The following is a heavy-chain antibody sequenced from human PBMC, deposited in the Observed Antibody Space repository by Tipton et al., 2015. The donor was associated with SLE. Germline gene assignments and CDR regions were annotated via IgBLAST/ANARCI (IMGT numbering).Heavy chain of an antibody. D-gene: IGHD7-27*01. CDR1: GGSFSGYY. V-gene: IGHV4-34*01. CDR2: INHSGST. CDR3: ARETSWVDY. J-gene: IGHJ4*02. Sequence: LSLTCAVYGGSFSGYYWSWIRQPPGKGLEWIGEINHSGSTNYNPSLKSRVTMSVDTSKNQFSLKLTSLTAADTAVYYCARETSWVDYWGQGTLVTVSS.